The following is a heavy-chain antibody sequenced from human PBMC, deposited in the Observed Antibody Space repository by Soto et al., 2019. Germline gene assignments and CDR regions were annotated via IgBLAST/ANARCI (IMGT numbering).Heavy chain of an antibody. Sequence: SETLSLTCTVSGGSISSGDYYWSWIRQPPGKGLEWIGYIYYSGSTYYNPSLKSRVTISVDTSKNQFSLKLSSVTAADTAVYYCASTYYYDSSGYYRAKYFDYWGQGTLVTVSS. D-gene: IGHD3-22*01. J-gene: IGHJ4*02. CDR2: IYYSGST. CDR3: ASTYYYDSSGYYRAKYFDY. CDR1: GGSISSGDYY. V-gene: IGHV4-30-4*01.